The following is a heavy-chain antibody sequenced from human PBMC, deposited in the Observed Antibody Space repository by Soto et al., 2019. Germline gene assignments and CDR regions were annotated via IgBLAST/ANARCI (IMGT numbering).Heavy chain of an antibody. Sequence: GGSLRLSCAASGFTFSSYAMSWVRQAPGKGLEWVSTISGSGGSTYYADSVEGRFTISRDNSKNTLYLQMNSLRAEDTAVYYCATAPPYYYDSSGYLAPFDYWGQGTLVTVSS. CDR1: GFTFSSYA. D-gene: IGHD3-22*01. V-gene: IGHV3-23*01. J-gene: IGHJ4*02. CDR3: ATAPPYYYDSSGYLAPFDY. CDR2: ISGSGGST.